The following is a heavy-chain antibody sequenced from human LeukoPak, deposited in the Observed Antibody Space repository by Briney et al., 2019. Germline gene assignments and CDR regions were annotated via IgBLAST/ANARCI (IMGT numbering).Heavy chain of an antibody. D-gene: IGHD6-19*01. CDR2: ISGSGGST. V-gene: IGHV3-23*01. CDR3: AKDREWLESCTFDY. J-gene: IGHJ4*02. CDR1: GFSFSSYA. Sequence: GGSLRLSCAASGFSFSSYAMSWVRQAPGKGLEWVSGISGSGGSTYYADPVKGRFTISRDNSKNTLYLHMSSLGAEDTAVYYCAKDREWLESCTFDYWGQGTLVTVSS.